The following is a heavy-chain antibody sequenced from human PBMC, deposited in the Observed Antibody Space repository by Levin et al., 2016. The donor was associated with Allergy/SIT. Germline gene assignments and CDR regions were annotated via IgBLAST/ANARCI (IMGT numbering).Heavy chain of an antibody. CDR2: IIPIFGTA. Sequence: SVKVSCKASGGTFSSYAISWVRQAPGQGLEWMGGIIPIFGTANYAQKFQGRVTITADESTSTAYMELSSLRSEDTAVYYCARGDFLYCSSTSCYPYWGQGTLVTVSS. V-gene: IGHV1-69*13. J-gene: IGHJ4*02. CDR3: ARGDFLYCSSTSCYPY. D-gene: IGHD2-2*01. CDR1: GGTFSSYA.